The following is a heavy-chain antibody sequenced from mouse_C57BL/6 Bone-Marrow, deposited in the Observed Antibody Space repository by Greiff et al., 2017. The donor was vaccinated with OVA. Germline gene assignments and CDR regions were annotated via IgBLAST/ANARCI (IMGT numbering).Heavy chain of an antibody. CDR3: ASGDGYDGFAY. D-gene: IGHD2-2*01. V-gene: IGHV1-50*01. J-gene: IGHJ3*01. CDR2: IDPSDSYT. CDR1: GYTFTSYW. Sequence: QVQLQQSGAELVKPGASVKLSFKASGYTFTSYWMQWVKQRPGQGLEWIGEIDPSDSYTNYNQKFKGKATLTVDTSSSTAYMQLSSLTSEDSAVYYCASGDGYDGFAYWGQGTLVTVSA.